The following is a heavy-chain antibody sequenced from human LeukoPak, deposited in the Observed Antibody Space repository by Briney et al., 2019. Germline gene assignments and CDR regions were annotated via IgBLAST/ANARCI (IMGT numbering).Heavy chain of an antibody. CDR3: ARDKDSWDSGSGYYLGAFDI. J-gene: IGHJ3*02. D-gene: IGHD3-22*01. V-gene: IGHV1-69*13. CDR1: GGTFSSYA. CDR2: IIPIFGTA. Sequence: SVKVSCKASGGTFSSYAISWVRQAPGQGLEWMGGIIPIFGTANYAQKFQGRVTITADESTSTAYMELGSLRSEDTAVYYCARDKDSWDSGSGYYLGAFDIWGQGTMVTVSS.